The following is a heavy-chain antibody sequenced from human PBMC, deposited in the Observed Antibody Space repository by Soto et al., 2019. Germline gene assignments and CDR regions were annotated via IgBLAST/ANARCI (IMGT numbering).Heavy chain of an antibody. V-gene: IGHV3-9*01. CDR3: AKGGGSWGGGGGFDY. Sequence: EVQLVESGGGLVQPGRSLRLSCAASGFTFDDYAMHWVRQAPGKGLEWVSGISWNSGSIGYADSVKGRFTISRDNAKNSLYRQRNSVGGGDTALYYGAKGGGSWGGGGGFDYWGQGTLVTVSS. D-gene: IGHD1-26*01. J-gene: IGHJ4*02. CDR1: GFTFDDYA. CDR2: ISWNSGSI.